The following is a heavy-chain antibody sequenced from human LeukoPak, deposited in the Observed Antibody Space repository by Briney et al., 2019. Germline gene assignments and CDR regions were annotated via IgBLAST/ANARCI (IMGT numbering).Heavy chain of an antibody. CDR1: GYTLTELS. CDR3: ATVSSGCDYLGY. V-gene: IGHV1-24*01. J-gene: IGHJ4*02. CDR2: FDPEDGET. Sequence: ASVKVSCKVSGYTLTELSMHWVRQAPGKGLEWMGGFDPEDGETIYAQKFQGRVTMTEDTSTDTAYMELSSLRSEDTAVYYCATVSSGCDYLGYWGQGTLVTVSS. D-gene: IGHD5-12*01.